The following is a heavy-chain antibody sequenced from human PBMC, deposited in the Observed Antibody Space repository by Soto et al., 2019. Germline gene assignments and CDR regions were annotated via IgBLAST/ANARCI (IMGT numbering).Heavy chain of an antibody. CDR1: GFTLSMSA. Sequence: PGGSLRLSCASSGFTLSMSAVNWVRQAPGKGLEWVSYISDSGDRTYYADSVKGRFTISRDRSKNTVSLQMDSLRAEDTAVYYCAKDRGIIVKAGDAFDVWGQGTKVTV. V-gene: IGHV3-23*01. J-gene: IGHJ3*01. CDR3: AKDRGIIVKAGDAFDV. D-gene: IGHD3-16*02. CDR2: ISDSGDRT.